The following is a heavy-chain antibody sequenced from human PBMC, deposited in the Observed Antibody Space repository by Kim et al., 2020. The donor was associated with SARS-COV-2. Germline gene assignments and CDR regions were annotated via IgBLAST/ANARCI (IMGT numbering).Heavy chain of an antibody. CDR3: ARDNPRKGSGLNWFDP. CDR2: ISSSSSYI. Sequence: GGSLRLSCAASGFTFSSYSMNWVRQAPGKGLEWVSSISSSSSYIYYADSVKGRFTISRDNAKNSLYLQMNSLRAEDTAVYYCARDNPRKGSGLNWFDPWGQGTLVTVSS. CDR1: GFTFSSYS. D-gene: IGHD6-19*01. V-gene: IGHV3-21*01. J-gene: IGHJ5*02.